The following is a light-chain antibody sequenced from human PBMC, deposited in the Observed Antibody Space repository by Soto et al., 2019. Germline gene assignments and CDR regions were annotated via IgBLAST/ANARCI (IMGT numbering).Light chain of an antibody. Sequence: DIVLTQSPGTLSLSPGERVILSCRTSQSISSSALAWYQQKPGQAPSLLIYGSSRRATGSPDRFSGSGSGTDFTLTISSLEPEDFAVYFCQQYVTSPYTFGQWTKLEI. J-gene: IGKJ2*01. V-gene: IGKV3-20*01. CDR2: GSS. CDR3: QQYVTSPYT. CDR1: QSISSSA.